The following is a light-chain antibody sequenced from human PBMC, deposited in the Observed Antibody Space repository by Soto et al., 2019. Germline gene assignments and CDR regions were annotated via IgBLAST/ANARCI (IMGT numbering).Light chain of an antibody. J-gene: IGLJ3*02. Sequence: QSVLTQAPSASGTPGQRVTISCSGSNSNIGGNSVSWYHHLPGTAPKLLIFNNSQRPSGVPDRFSGSKSGTSASLAIIGLQSEDEADYYCASWDDSLNGHWVFGGGTKLTVL. CDR2: NNS. CDR3: ASWDDSLNGHWV. V-gene: IGLV1-44*01. CDR1: NSNIGGNS.